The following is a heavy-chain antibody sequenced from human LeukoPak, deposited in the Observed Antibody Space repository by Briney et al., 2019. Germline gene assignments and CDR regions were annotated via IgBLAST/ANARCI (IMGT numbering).Heavy chain of an antibody. J-gene: IGHJ4*02. D-gene: IGHD6-13*01. CDR3: ATGFVAAAGSKEYYFDY. Sequence: ASVKVSCKVSGYTLTELSMHWVRQAPGKGLEWMGGFDPEEGETIYAQKFQGRVTMTEDTSTDTAYMELSSLRSEDTAVYYCATGFVAAAGSKEYYFDYWGQGTLVTVSS. CDR2: FDPEEGET. CDR1: GYTLTELS. V-gene: IGHV1-24*01.